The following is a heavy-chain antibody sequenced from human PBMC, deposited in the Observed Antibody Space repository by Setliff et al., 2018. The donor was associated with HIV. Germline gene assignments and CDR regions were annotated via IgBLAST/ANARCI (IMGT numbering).Heavy chain of an antibody. CDR1: GFTFINYD. CDR3: ARGRVLVYANRRYYYYMDV. CDR2: MNPNSSNT. V-gene: IGHV1-8*02. D-gene: IGHD2-8*01. J-gene: IGHJ6*03. Sequence: ASVKVSCKASGFTFINYDINWVRQAPGQGLEWMGWMNPNSSNTGYAQKFQGRVAMTRNTSINTAYMELSSLRSEDTAVYYCARGRVLVYANRRYYYYMDVWGKGTTVTVSS.